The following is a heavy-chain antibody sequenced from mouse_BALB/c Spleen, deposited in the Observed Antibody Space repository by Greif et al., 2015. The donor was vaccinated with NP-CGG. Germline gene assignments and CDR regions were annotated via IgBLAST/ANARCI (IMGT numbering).Heavy chain of an antibody. CDR2: IAPGSGST. CDR3: ARNRYQYYFDY. D-gene: IGHD1-1*01. V-gene: IGHV1S41*01. J-gene: IGHJ2*01. Sequence: DLVKPGASVKLSCKASGYTFTSYWINWIKQRPGQGLEWIGRIAPGSGSTYYNEMFKGKATLTVDTSSSTAYIQLSSLSSEDSAVYCWARNRYQYYFDYWGQGTTLTVSS. CDR1: GYTFTSYW.